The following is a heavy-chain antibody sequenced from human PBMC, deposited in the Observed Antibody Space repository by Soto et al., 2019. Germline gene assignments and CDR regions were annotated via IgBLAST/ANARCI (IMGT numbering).Heavy chain of an antibody. Sequence: EVQLLESGGGLVQPGGSLRLSCKASGFTFSIYAMSWVRQAPGRGLQWVSAISGNGGSTYYADSVKGRFTISRDNSKNTLYLQMNSLRAEDTALYYCAKDSLDTAMVLVPYGIDVWGQGTTVTVSS. D-gene: IGHD5-18*01. CDR3: AKDSLDTAMVLVPYGIDV. J-gene: IGHJ6*02. CDR1: GFTFSIYA. CDR2: ISGNGGST. V-gene: IGHV3-23*01.